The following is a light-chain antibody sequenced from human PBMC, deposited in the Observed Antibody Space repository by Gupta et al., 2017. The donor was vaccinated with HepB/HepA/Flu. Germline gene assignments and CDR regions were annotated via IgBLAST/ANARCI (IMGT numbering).Light chain of an antibody. V-gene: IGLV3-19*01. CDR3: KCRDTSSSPRV. CDR2: GN. CDR1: SLRTYY. J-gene: IGLJ3*02. Sequence: SSELTQDPAVSVALGQTVRITCQGDSLRTYYASWYQQKPGQAPVLVIYGNNRPSGIPDRFFGSSSGNKASLTITGAQAEDEADDYCKCRDTSSSPRVFGGGTKLTVL.